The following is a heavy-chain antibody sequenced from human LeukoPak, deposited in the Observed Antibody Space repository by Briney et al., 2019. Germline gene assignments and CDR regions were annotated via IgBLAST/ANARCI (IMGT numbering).Heavy chain of an antibody. Sequence: GESLKISCKGSGYSFTSYWIGWVRQMPGKGLEWMGIIYPGDSDTRYSPSFQGQVTISADKSISTAYLQWSSLKASDTAMYYCARVPQGYCSSTSCSEFDYWGQGTLVAVSS. CDR3: ARVPQGYCSSTSCSEFDY. CDR1: GYSFTSYW. V-gene: IGHV5-51*01. CDR2: IYPGDSDT. D-gene: IGHD2-2*01. J-gene: IGHJ4*02.